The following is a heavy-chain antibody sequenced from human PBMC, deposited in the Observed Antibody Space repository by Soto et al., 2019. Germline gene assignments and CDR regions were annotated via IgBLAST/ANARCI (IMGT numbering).Heavy chain of an antibody. CDR3: ARAAGRFGELYWFDP. Sequence: QVQLVQSGAEVKKPGASVKVSCKASGYTLTGNNMPWGQQAPGQGLDWVGLFNPLGFSTPYAQKFRGRVTMTRDTSTSTVYMELTNMRSDETAVYYCARAAGRFGELYWFDPWCQGTLVTVSP. J-gene: IGHJ5*02. CDR1: GYTLTGNN. V-gene: IGHV1-46*01. CDR2: FNPLGFST. D-gene: IGHD3-10*01.